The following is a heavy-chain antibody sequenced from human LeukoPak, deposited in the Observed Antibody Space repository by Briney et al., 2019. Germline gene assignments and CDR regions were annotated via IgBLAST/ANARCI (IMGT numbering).Heavy chain of an antibody. Sequence: GGSLRLSCVASGFTFSGYWMHWVRQAPGKGLVWVSRINPDGSIINYADSVKGRFTISRDNAKNTQYLQMNSLRAEDTAVYYCARDSSLTLLRFLEWLDYYYMDVWGKGTTVTVSS. V-gene: IGHV3-74*01. J-gene: IGHJ6*03. CDR2: INPDGSII. D-gene: IGHD3-3*01. CDR3: ARDSSLTLLRFLEWLDYYYMDV. CDR1: GFTFSGYW.